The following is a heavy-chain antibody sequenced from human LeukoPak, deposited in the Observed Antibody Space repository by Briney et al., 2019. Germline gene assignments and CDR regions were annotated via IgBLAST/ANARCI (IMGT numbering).Heavy chain of an antibody. CDR2: IIPIFGTA. J-gene: IGHJ5*02. CDR1: GGTFSSYA. Sequence: GASVKVSCKASGGTFSSYAISWVRQAPGQGLEWMGGIIPIFGTANYAQKFQGRVTITTDESTSTAYMELSSLRSEDTAVYYCARTAVAGTVRSRKYNWFDPWGQGTLVTVSS. D-gene: IGHD6-19*01. V-gene: IGHV1-69*05. CDR3: ARTAVAGTVRSRKYNWFDP.